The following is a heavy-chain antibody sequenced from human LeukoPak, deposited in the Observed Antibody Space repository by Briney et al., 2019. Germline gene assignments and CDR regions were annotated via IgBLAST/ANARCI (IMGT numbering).Heavy chain of an antibody. CDR1: GFTFSSYA. CDR2: ISGSAGRT. Sequence: GGSLRLSCAASGFTFSSYAMSWVRQAPGKGLEWVSSISGSAGRTYYADSVKGRFTISRDNAKNSLYLQMNSLRAEDTAVYYCARDLVATIPDYWGQGTLVTVSS. D-gene: IGHD5-12*01. V-gene: IGHV3-23*01. J-gene: IGHJ4*02. CDR3: ARDLVATIPDY.